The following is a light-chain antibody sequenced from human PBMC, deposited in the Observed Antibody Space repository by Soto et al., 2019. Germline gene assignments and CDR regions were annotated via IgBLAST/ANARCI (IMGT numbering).Light chain of an antibody. V-gene: IGLV2-14*03. CDR2: ELT. CDR1: SSDVGDDNY. Sequence: QSALTQPTSVSGSPGQSITISCTGTSSDVGDDNYVCWYQQHPDNAPKLIIYELTNRPSGVSNRFSGSKSVNTASLTSSALQSEDESDYYCSSYSTTRTLVVFCGGTTLTVL. J-gene: IGLJ3*02. CDR3: SSYSTTRTLVV.